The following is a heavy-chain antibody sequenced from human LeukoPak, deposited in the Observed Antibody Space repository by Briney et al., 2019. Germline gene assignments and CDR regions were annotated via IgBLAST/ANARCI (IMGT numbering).Heavy chain of an antibody. Sequence: ASVKDSCKASGYTFTSYDINWVRQATGQGLEWMGWMNPNSGNTGYAQKFQGRVTITRNTSISTAYMELSSLRSEDTAVYYCARAQIAHIVVVPAASNFDYWGQGTLVTVSS. D-gene: IGHD2-2*01. J-gene: IGHJ4*02. V-gene: IGHV1-8*01. CDR1: GYTFTSYD. CDR3: ARAQIAHIVVVPAASNFDY. CDR2: MNPNSGNT.